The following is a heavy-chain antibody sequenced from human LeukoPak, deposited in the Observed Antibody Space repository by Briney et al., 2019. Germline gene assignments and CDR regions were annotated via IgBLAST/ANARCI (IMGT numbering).Heavy chain of an antibody. CDR3: AKDVDDLLGGDPVDY. CDR2: IYSGGST. Sequence: HSGGSLRLSCAASGFTVSSNYMSWVRQAPGKGLEWVSVIYSGGSTYYADPVKGRFTISRDNAKNSLYLQMNSLRAEDTALYYCAKDVDDLLGGDPVDYWGQGTLVTVSS. J-gene: IGHJ4*02. D-gene: IGHD2-21*02. CDR1: GFTVSSNY. V-gene: IGHV3-53*05.